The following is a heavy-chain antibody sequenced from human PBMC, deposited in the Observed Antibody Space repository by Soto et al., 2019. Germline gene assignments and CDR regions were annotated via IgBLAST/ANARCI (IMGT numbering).Heavy chain of an antibody. D-gene: IGHD3-3*01. V-gene: IGHV2-5*02. CDR2: IYWDDDK. J-gene: IGHJ4*02. CDR3: AHRVRRTVFGLVTTTAIYFDF. Sequence: QITLNESGPTVVRPTETLTLTCRFSGFSLTTSGVGVGWIRQSPGKAPEWLALIYWDDDKRYSAALKRRLTITKDTSTNQVVLTVSDLDPTDTATYYCAHRVRRTVFGLVTTTAIYFDFWGQGTPVAVSS. CDR1: GFSLTTSGVG.